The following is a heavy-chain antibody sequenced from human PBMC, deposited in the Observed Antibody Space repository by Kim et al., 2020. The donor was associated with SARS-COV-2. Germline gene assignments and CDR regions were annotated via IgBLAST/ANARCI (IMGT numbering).Heavy chain of an antibody. Sequence: GGSLRLSCAASGFTFTSHSMSWVRQAPGKGLEWVSAISTSGDSTYYADSVKGRFTISRDNSKNMLFLQMNSLRAEDTDVYYCAKEWIVAAAGWFDPWGQGTLVIVSS. CDR3: AKEWIVAAAGWFDP. J-gene: IGHJ5*02. CDR2: ISTSGDST. CDR1: GFTFTSHS. D-gene: IGHD2-2*01. V-gene: IGHV3-23*01.